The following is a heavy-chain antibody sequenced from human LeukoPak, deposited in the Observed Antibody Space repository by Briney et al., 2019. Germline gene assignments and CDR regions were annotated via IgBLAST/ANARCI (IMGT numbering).Heavy chain of an antibody. Sequence: PGGSLRLSCAASGFTFSSYAMSWVRQAPGKGLEWVSAISGSGGSTYYADSVKGRFTISRDNSKNTLYLQMNSLRAEDTGVYYCANGGVRSGSYYVPYYFDYWGQGTLVTVSS. CDR3: ANGGVRSGSYYVPYYFDY. V-gene: IGHV3-23*01. D-gene: IGHD1-26*01. J-gene: IGHJ4*02. CDR2: ISGSGGST. CDR1: GFTFSSYA.